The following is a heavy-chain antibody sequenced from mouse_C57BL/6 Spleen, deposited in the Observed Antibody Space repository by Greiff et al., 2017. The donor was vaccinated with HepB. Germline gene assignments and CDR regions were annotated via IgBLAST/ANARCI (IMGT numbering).Heavy chain of an antibody. CDR2: ILPGIGST. D-gene: IGHD2-3*01. CDR1: GYTFTGYW. Sequence: QVQLKESGAELMKPGASVKLSCKATGYTFTGYWIEWVKQRPGHGLEWIGEILPGIGSTNYNEKFKGKATITADTSSNTAYMQLSSLTTEDSAVYYCAWGSYDGGWFAYWGQGTIVTVSA. V-gene: IGHV1-9*01. J-gene: IGHJ3*01. CDR3: AWGSYDGGWFAY.